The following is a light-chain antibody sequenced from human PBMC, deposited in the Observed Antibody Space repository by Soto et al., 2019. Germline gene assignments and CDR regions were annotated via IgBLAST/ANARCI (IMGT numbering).Light chain of an antibody. J-gene: IGLJ2*01. CDR1: SSDVGGYNY. CDR2: EVT. V-gene: IGLV2-8*01. Sequence: QSALTQPPSASGSLGQSVTISCTGTSSDVGGYNYVSWHQQHPGKAPKLMIYEVTKRPSGVPDRFSGSKSGNTASLTVSGRQAEEEADYYCSSFAGGGNPVLFGGGTQLTVL. CDR3: SSFAGGGNPVL.